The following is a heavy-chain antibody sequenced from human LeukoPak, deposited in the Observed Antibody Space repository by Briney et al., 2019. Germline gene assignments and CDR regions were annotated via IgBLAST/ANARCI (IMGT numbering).Heavy chain of an antibody. CDR2: ISGSGGST. V-gene: IGHV3-23*01. J-gene: IGHJ4*02. Sequence: HPGGSLRLSCAASGFTFGSYALSWVRQAPGKGLEWVSAISGSGGSTYYADSVKGRFTISRDNSKNTLYLQMNSLRAEDTAVYYCAKDLEVGATAYWGQGTLVTVSS. D-gene: IGHD1-26*01. CDR1: GFTFGSYA. CDR3: AKDLEVGATAY.